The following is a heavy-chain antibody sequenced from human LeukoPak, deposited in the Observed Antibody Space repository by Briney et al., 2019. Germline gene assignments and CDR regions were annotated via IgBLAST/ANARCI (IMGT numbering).Heavy chain of an antibody. D-gene: IGHD6-19*01. V-gene: IGHV4-39*01. CDR3: ARIAVAGNIDY. J-gene: IGHJ4*02. CDR2: IYYSGST. CDR1: GGSISSSSYY. Sequence: SETLSLTCTVSGGSISSSSYYWGWIRQPPGKGLEWIGSIYYSGSTYYNPSLKSRVTISVDTSKNQFSLKLSSVTAADTAVYHNARIAVAGNIDYWGQGTLVTVSS.